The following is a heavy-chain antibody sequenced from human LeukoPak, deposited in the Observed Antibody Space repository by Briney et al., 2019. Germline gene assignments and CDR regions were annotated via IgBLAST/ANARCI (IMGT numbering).Heavy chain of an antibody. CDR1: GHSFNAYY. D-gene: IGHD3-16*01. V-gene: IGHV1-2*06. J-gene: IGHJ3*01. CDR3: ATFTAPRNAFDL. Sequence: ASMKVSCKASGHSFNAYYIHWVRQAPAQGLQWMGRIDPNSGDTKYTQKFQGRVSMTRDTSISTAYMELSRLTSDDTAVYYCATFTAPRNAFDLWGQGTMVTVSS. CDR2: IDPNSGDT.